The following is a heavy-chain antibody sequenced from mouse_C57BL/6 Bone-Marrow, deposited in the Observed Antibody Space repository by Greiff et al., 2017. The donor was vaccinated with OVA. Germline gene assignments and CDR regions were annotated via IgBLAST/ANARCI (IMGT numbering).Heavy chain of an antibody. D-gene: IGHD2-2*01. V-gene: IGHV5-17*01. CDR2: ISSGSSTI. CDR3: ARPKVTTNYAMDY. CDR1: GFTFSDYG. J-gene: IGHJ4*01. Sequence: EVMLVESGGGLVKPGGSLKLSCAASGFTFSDYGMHWVRQAPEKGLEWVAYISSGSSTIYYADTVKGRFTISRDNAKNTLFLQMTSLRSEDTAMYYCARPKVTTNYAMDYWGQGTSVTVSS.